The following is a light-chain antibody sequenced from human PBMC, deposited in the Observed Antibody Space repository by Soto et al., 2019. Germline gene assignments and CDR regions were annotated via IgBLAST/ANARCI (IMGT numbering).Light chain of an antibody. CDR2: GAS. V-gene: IGKV3-20*01. Sequence: EIVMPQSPATLSVSQRGRATLSCRASQSISDTLAWYQQKGGQAPRLLIHGASSRATGIPDRFSGSGSGTDFTLTISRLEPEDFAVYFCQQYGNSPITFGQGTRLEIK. CDR1: QSISDT. J-gene: IGKJ5*01. CDR3: QQYGNSPIT.